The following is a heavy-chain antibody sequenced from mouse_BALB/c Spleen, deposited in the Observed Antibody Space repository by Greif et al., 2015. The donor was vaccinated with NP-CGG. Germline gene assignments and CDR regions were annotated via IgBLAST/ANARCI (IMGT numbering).Heavy chain of an antibody. J-gene: IGHJ2*01. D-gene: IGHD2-14*01. CDR3: ARWDYRYDRGDY. Sequence: VQLQESGAELARPGASVKMSCKASGYTFTSYTMHWVKQRPGQGLEWIGYINPSSGYTNYNQKFKDKATLTADKSSSTAYMQLSSLTSEDSAVYYCARWDYRYDRGDYWGQGTTLTVSS. V-gene: IGHV1-4*01. CDR2: INPSSGYT. CDR1: GYTFTSYT.